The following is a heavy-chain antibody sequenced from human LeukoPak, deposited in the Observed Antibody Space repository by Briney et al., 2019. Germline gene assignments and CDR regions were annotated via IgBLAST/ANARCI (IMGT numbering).Heavy chain of an antibody. V-gene: IGHV3-9*01. CDR1: GFTFDDYA. Sequence: PGGSLRLSCAASGFTFDDYAMHWVRQAPGKGLEWVSGISWNSGSIGYADSVKGRFTISRDNAKNSLYLQMNSLRAEDTALYYCAKDMRASGGIVGATIDWGQGTLVTVSS. CDR3: AKDMRASGGIVGATID. J-gene: IGHJ4*02. D-gene: IGHD1-26*01. CDR2: ISWNSGSI.